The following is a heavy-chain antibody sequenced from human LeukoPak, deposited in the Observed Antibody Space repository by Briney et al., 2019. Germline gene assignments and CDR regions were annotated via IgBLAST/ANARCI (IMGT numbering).Heavy chain of an antibody. CDR3: ARAGDSIDGPLDY. Sequence: PGRSLRLSCAASGFTFSRFAMHWVRQAPGKGLEWVAFISYDGSYKDYADSVKGRFTISRDNSKNTLYLQMNSPRTEDTAVYYCARAGDSIDGPLDYWGQGTLVTVSS. D-gene: IGHD2-21*02. CDR2: ISYDGSYK. CDR1: GFTFSRFA. J-gene: IGHJ4*02. V-gene: IGHV3-30*04.